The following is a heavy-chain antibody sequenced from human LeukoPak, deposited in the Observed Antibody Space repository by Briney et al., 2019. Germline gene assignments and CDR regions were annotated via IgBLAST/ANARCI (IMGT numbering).Heavy chain of an antibody. CDR2: INAGNGNT. CDR1: GYTFTSYA. J-gene: IGHJ5*02. CDR3: ARGVVGVPAAKNTPLGWFDP. Sequence: ASVKVSCKASGYTFTSYAMHWVRQAPGQRLEWMGWINAGNGNTKYSQKFQGRVTITRDTSASTAYMELSSLRSEDTAVYYCARGVVGVPAAKNTPLGWFDPWGQGTLVTVSS. D-gene: IGHD2-2*01. V-gene: IGHV1-3*01.